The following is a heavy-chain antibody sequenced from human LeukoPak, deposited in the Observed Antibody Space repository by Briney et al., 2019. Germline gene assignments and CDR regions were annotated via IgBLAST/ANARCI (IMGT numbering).Heavy chain of an antibody. V-gene: IGHV3-66*02. D-gene: IGHD6-13*01. Sequence: GGSLRLSCAASGFTFSSNYMSWVRQAPGKGLEWVAVIYSGGSTYYADSVKGRFTISRDNSKNTLYLQMNSLSAEDTAVYYCARDGRGSSWDYWGQGTLVTVSS. J-gene: IGHJ4*02. CDR3: ARDGRGSSWDY. CDR1: GFTFSSNY. CDR2: IYSGGST.